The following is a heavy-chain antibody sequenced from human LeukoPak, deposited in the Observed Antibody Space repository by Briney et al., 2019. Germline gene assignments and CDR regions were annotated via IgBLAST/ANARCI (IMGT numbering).Heavy chain of an antibody. J-gene: IGHJ6*02. CDR3: AKDRVRGNYYDFWSGPDYYYYGMDV. D-gene: IGHD3-3*01. V-gene: IGHV3-7*03. Sequence: PGGSLRLSCAGSGFTFSTYWMTWVRQAPGKGLEWVANINQDGGEKYYVDSVKGRFTISRDNSKNTLYLQMNSLRAEDTAVYYCAKDRVRGNYYDFWSGPDYYYYGMDVWGQGTTVTVSS. CDR2: INQDGGEK. CDR1: GFTFSTYW.